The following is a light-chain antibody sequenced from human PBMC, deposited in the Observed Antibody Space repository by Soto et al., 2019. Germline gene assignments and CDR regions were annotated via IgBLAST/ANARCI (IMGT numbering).Light chain of an antibody. CDR1: SSDVGGYNY. V-gene: IGLV2-14*01. CDR2: DVS. CDR3: SSYTSSSTYV. Sequence: QSALTQPASVSGSPGQSITISCTGTSSDVGGYNYVSWYQQHPGEAPKLMIYDVSNRPSGVSNRFSGSKSGNTASLTISGLQAEDAADYYCSSYTSSSTYVFGTGTKVTVL. J-gene: IGLJ1*01.